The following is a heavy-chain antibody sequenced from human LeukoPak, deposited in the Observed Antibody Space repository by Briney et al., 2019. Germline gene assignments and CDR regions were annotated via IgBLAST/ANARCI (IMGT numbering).Heavy chain of an antibody. V-gene: IGHV4-38-2*01. CDR2: IYHSGST. Sequence: SETLSLTCAVSGYSISSGYYWGWIRQPPGKGLEWIGSIYHSGSTYYNPPLKSRVTISVDTSKNQFSLKLSSVTAADTAVYYCARGGHDRNYYYMDVWGKGTTVTVSS. CDR3: ARGGHDRNYYYMDV. D-gene: IGHD5-12*01. CDR1: GYSISSGYY. J-gene: IGHJ6*03.